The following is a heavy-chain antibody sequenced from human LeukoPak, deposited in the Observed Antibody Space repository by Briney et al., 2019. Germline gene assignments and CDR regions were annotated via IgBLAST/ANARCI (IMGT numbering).Heavy chain of an antibody. V-gene: IGHV4-61*02. CDR2: IYTNGGA. J-gene: IGHJ4*02. CDR1: GGSITSGNYY. Sequence: SQTLSLTCTVSGGSITSGNYYWNWIRQPAGKGLEWIGRIYTNGGASYNPSLKSRVTISIDASKNQFSLKLSSVTAADTAVYYCAREPPGYWGQGILVTVSS. CDR3: AREPPGY.